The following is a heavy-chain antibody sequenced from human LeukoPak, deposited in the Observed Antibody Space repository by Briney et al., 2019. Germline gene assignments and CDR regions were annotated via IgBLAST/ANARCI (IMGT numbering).Heavy chain of an antibody. CDR3: AREPSYCGGDCGFGY. V-gene: IGHV3-74*01. J-gene: IGHJ4*02. CDR2: INSDGSIT. Sequence: GGSLRLSCAASRFTFSSHWMHWVRQAPRKGLLWVSRINSDGSITTYADSVKGRFTISRDNAKNTLYLQMNSLRAEDTAVYYCAREPSYCGGDCGFGYWGQGALVTVSS. D-gene: IGHD2-21*02. CDR1: RFTFSSHW.